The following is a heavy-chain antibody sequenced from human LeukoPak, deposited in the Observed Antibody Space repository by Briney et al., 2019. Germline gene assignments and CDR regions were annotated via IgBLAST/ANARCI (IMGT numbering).Heavy chain of an antibody. CDR3: ARDDSSGYYAFDI. D-gene: IGHD3-22*01. J-gene: IGHJ3*02. CDR2: INPNSGGT. Sequence: ASVKVSCKASGYTFTGYYMHWVRQAPGQGLEWMGWINPNSGGTNYAQKFQGRVTMTRDTSISTAYMELSRLRSDDTAVYYCARDDSSGYYAFDIWGHGTMVTVSS. V-gene: IGHV1-2*02. CDR1: GYTFTGYY.